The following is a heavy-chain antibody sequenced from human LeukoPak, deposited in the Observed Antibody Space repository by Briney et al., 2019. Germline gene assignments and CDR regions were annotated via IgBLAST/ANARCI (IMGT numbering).Heavy chain of an antibody. D-gene: IGHD3-22*01. CDR1: GYTFTSYG. V-gene: IGHV1-18*01. J-gene: IGHJ4*02. CDR2: INTYNGNT. CDR3: ARGGEANYYDTSGYYLYYY. Sequence: ASVKVSCKASGYTFTSYGISWVRQAPGQGLEWMGWINTYNGNTNYAQKLQGRVTMTTDASTSTAYMELRSLRSDDTAVYYCARGGEANYYDTSGYYLYYYWGQGTLVTVSS.